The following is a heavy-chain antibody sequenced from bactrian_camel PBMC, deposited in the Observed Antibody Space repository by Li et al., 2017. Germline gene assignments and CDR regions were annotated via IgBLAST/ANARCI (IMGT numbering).Heavy chain of an antibody. CDR2: MSKGSDSR. J-gene: IGHJ4*01. CDR1: GITYRGPC. CDR3: ATGCPRGFNY. V-gene: IGHV3S1*01. D-gene: IGHD1*01. Sequence: HVQLVESGGGSVQAGGSLRLSCESSGITYRGPCMGWFRQAPGKKREWVAIMSKGSDSRYYDDSVKGRFTISKDNAKNTLYLQMSSLKPEDTAIYYCATGCPRGFNYWGQGTQVTVS.